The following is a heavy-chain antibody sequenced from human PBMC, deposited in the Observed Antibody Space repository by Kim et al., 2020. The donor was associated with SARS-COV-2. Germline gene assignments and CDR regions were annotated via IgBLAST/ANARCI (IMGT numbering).Heavy chain of an antibody. Sequence: ASVKVSCKASGYTLTSYYVHWVRQAPGQGLEWMGVFNPSSGSTNYAQRFQGRVTMTRETSTSTVYMELSSLRSEDTAVYYCARDLIVVAGYFDYWGQGTLVTVSS. V-gene: IGHV1-46*01. CDR2: FNPSSGST. D-gene: IGHD6-19*01. J-gene: IGHJ4*02. CDR3: ARDLIVVAGYFDY. CDR1: GYTLTSYY.